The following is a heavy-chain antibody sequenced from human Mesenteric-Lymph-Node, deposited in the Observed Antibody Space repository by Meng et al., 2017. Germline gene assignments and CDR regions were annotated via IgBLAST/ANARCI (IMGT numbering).Heavy chain of an antibody. CDR2: IGTAGDT. J-gene: IGHJ6*02. V-gene: IGHV3-13*03. CDR3: ARERLAYCGGDCYLHYGMDV. CDR1: GFTFSSYD. D-gene: IGHD2-21*02. Sequence: GESLKISCAACGFTFSSYDMHWVRQATGKGLEWVSAIGTAGDTYYPGSVKGQFTISRENAKNSLYLQMNSLRAEDTAVYYCARERLAYCGGDCYLHYGMDVWGQGTTVTVSS.